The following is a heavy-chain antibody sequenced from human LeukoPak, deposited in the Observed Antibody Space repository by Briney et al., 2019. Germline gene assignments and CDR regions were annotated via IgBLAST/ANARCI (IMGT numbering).Heavy chain of an antibody. CDR2: IYYSGST. CDR1: GGSISSSSYY. CDR3: ARESPYGSGSYPIDY. D-gene: IGHD3-10*01. V-gene: IGHV4-39*07. J-gene: IGHJ4*02. Sequence: SETLSLTCTVSGGSISSSSYYWGWIRQPPGKGLEWIGSIYYSGSTNYNPSLKSRVTISVDTSKNQFSLKLSSVTAADTAVYYCARESPYGSGSYPIDYWGQGTLVTVSS.